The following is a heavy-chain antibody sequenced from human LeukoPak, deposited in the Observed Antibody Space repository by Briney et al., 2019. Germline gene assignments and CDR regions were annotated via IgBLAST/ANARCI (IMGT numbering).Heavy chain of an antibody. CDR1: GFTFTSYG. V-gene: IGHV3-30*18. D-gene: IGHD2-2*01. CDR2: ITYDGSNK. CDR3: AKDLDCTSTSCYHPLFDY. J-gene: IGHJ4*02. Sequence: GASLILSCAAAGFTFTSYGMHWVRQAPDKGLEWLAVITYDGSNKCYADSVRGRFTISRDNSKNTLYLQMKSLRAEDTAVYHCAKDLDCTSTSCYHPLFDYWGQGTLVTVSS.